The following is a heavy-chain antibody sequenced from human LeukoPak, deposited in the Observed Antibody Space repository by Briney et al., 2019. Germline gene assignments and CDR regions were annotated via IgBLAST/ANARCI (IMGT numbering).Heavy chain of an antibody. D-gene: IGHD6-13*01. V-gene: IGHV3-30*18. CDR1: GFTFSDYG. CDR3: AKDMKIKAAGYYFDY. CDR2: IANDGRDK. Sequence: GWSLILSCAASGFTFSDYGMHWVRQAPGKGLESVAVIANDGRDKKYADSVRGRFTISRDNSKNTVYLQMNSLRAEDTAVFYCAKDMKIKAAGYYFDYWGQGTLVTVSS. J-gene: IGHJ4*02.